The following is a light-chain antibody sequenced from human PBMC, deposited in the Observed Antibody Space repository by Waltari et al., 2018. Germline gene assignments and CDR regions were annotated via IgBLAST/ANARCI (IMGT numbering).Light chain of an antibody. CDR2: DAF. CDR1: QSVGRS. CDR3: QMYVRLPAT. Sequence: EIVLTQSPGTLSLSPGERVTLSCRASQSVGRSLAWYQQKPGQAPRLLIYDAFTRATGIAVRFSGSGSGTDFSLTISRLDPEDFAVYYCQMYVRLPATFGQGTKVEIK. V-gene: IGKV3-20*01. J-gene: IGKJ1*01.